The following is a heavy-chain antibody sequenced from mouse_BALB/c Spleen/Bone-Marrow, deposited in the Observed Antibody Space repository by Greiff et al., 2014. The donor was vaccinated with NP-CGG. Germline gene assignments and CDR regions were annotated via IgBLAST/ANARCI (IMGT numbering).Heavy chain of an antibody. CDR2: ISSGGGYT. J-gene: IGHJ4*01. D-gene: IGHD4-1*01. V-gene: IGHV5-6*02. CDR3: TRQRNWDHYAMDY. Sequence: DVMLVESGGDLVKPGGSLKLSCAASGFTFSTYGMSWVRQTPDKRLEWVATISSGGGYTYYPDSVKGRFTTSRDNANNTLYLQMSSLKSEDTAMYYCTRQRNWDHYAMDYWGQGTSVTVSS. CDR1: GFTFSTYG.